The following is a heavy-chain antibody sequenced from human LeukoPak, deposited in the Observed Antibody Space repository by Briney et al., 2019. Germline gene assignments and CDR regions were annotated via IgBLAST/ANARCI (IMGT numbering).Heavy chain of an antibody. Sequence: SETLSLTCAVSGYSISSGYYWGWIRQPPGKGLEWIGSIYHSGSTYYNPSLKSRVTISVDTSKNQFSLRLSSVTAADTAVYYCARGLRGSSYYFDYWGKGTLVTVSS. D-gene: IGHD6-13*01. CDR3: ARGLRGSSYYFDY. CDR2: IYHSGST. J-gene: IGHJ4*02. V-gene: IGHV4-38-2*01. CDR1: GYSISSGYY.